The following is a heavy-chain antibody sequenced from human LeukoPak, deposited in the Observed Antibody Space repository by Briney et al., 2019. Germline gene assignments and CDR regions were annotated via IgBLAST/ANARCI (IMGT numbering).Heavy chain of an antibody. CDR2: ISYDGSNK. V-gene: IGHV3-30-3*01. Sequence: GRSLRLSCAASGFTFSSYAMHWVRQAPGKGLEWVAVISYDGSNKYYADSVKGRFTISRDNSKNTLYLQMNSLKAEDTAVYYCAKEGPYDSSGFDYWGQGTLVTVSS. D-gene: IGHD3-22*01. CDR3: AKEGPYDSSGFDY. CDR1: GFTFSSYA. J-gene: IGHJ4*02.